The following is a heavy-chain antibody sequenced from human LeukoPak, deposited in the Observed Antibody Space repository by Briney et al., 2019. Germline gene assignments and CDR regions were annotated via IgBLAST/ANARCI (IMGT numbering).Heavy chain of an antibody. D-gene: IGHD3-16*01. CDR1: RFTFSGYG. CDR3: AKVKGEVIGAFDI. Sequence: PGGSLRLSCAASRFTFSGYGMHWVRQAPGKGLEWVAVISYDGNNRYYADSVKGRFTISRYNSKNTLYLQMNSLRAEDTAVYYCAKVKGEVIGAFDIWGQGTMVTVSS. J-gene: IGHJ3*02. CDR2: ISYDGNNR. V-gene: IGHV3-30*18.